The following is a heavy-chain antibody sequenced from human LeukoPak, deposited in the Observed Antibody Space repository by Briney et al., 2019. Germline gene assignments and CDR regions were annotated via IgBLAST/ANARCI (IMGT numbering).Heavy chain of an antibody. CDR2: ITGGGSGI. Sequence: GASLRLSCAASGFTFSNYAMSWVRQAPGKGLEWVSAITGGGSGIYYADSMKSRFAISRDNSKNTLYLQINSLRAEDTAVYYCAKWGDYDVLTGYYVSDYWGQGTLVTVSS. V-gene: IGHV3-23*01. D-gene: IGHD3-9*01. J-gene: IGHJ4*02. CDR1: GFTFSNYA. CDR3: AKWGDYDVLTGYYVSDY.